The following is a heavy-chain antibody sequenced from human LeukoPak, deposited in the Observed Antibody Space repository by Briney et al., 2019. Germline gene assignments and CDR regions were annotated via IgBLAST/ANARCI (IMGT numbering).Heavy chain of an antibody. Sequence: ASVTVSCTASVYTFTTYDINWVRQATGQGLGWMGWMNPNSGNTGYAQKFQGRVTMTRNTSMSTAYMELNSLRSEDTAVYYCARANYYGSGKKDLDYWGQGTLVTVSS. CDR2: MNPNSGNT. CDR1: VYTFTTYD. D-gene: IGHD3-10*01. CDR3: ARANYYGSGKKDLDY. V-gene: IGHV1-8*01. J-gene: IGHJ4*02.